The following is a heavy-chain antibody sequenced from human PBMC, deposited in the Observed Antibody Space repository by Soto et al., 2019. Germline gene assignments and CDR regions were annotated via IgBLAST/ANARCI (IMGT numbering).Heavy chain of an antibody. CDR3: ARGGRESNWHDGNFEY. CDR2: INADNGNT. Sequence: ASVKVSCKASGYTSTSYAMHWVRQAPGQRLEWMGWINADNGNTKYSQKFQGRVTITRDTSASTAYMELSSLRPEDTAVYYCARGGRESNWHDGNFEYWGQGTQVTVSS. D-gene: IGHD1-20*01. J-gene: IGHJ4*02. CDR1: GYTSTSYA. V-gene: IGHV1-3*01.